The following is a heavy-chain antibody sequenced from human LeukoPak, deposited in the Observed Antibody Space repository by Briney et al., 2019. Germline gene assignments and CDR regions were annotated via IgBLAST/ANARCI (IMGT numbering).Heavy chain of an antibody. Sequence: PGGSLRLSCAASGFTVSNNYMSWVRQAPGKGLEWVSSISSSSSYIYYADSVKGRFTISRDNAKNSLYLQMNSLRAEDTAVYYCARDGTAAVNLDYWGQGTLVTVSS. CDR1: GFTVSNNY. CDR2: ISSSSSYI. V-gene: IGHV3-21*01. D-gene: IGHD6-13*01. J-gene: IGHJ4*02. CDR3: ARDGTAAVNLDY.